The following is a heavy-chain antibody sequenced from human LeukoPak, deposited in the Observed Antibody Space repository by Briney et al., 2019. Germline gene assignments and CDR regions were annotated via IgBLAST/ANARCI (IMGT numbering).Heavy chain of an antibody. CDR2: VSRTGSTK. CDR1: GFTFSSFA. J-gene: IGHJ4*02. Sequence: QSGGSLRLSCVAPGFTFSSFALDWVRQAPGRGLEWISVVSRTGSTKYYADSVKGRFTVSRDNSKNTVYLQMNSLRVDDSAVYYCAKRKNSPGYSSLDQWGQGTLVTVSS. CDR3: AKRKNSPGYSSLDQ. D-gene: IGHD2-15*01. V-gene: IGHV3-23*01.